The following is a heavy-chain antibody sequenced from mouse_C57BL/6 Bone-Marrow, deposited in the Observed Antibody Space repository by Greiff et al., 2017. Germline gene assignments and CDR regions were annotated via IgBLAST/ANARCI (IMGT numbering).Heavy chain of an antibody. J-gene: IGHJ2*01. Sequence: VMLVESGAELARPGASVKLSCKASGYTFTSYGISWVKQRTGQGLEWIGEIYPRSGNTYYNEKFKGKATLTADKSSSTAYMELRSLTSEDSAVYFCARPGGNYYFDYWGQGTTLTVSS. CDR1: GYTFTSYG. CDR2: IYPRSGNT. V-gene: IGHV1-81*01. CDR3: ARPGGNYYFDY. D-gene: IGHD2-1*01.